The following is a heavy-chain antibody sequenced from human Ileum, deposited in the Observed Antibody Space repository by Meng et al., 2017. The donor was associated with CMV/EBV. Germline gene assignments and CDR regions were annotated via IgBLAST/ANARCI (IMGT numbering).Heavy chain of an antibody. Sequence: KAPACTFTGSAISSVRPAPGHGLEWLGGIIPIFGTATYALKFQVRVTITTDESTSTAYMELSSLRSEDTAVYYCARGVPDSNWFDPWGQGTLVTVSS. CDR3: ARGVPDSNWFDP. CDR1: ACTFTGSA. CDR2: IIPIFGTA. V-gene: IGHV1-69*05. D-gene: IGHD3-3*01. J-gene: IGHJ5*02.